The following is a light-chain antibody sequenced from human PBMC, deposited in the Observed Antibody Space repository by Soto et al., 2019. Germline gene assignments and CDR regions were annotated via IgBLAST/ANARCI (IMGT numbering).Light chain of an antibody. CDR3: QQYGSSGT. CDR2: GAS. V-gene: IGKV3-20*01. J-gene: IGKJ1*01. Sequence: DIVMTQSPATLSVSPGERATLSCRASQTVYTNLAWYQQKPGQAPRLLIYGASNRATGIPDRFSGSGSGTDFTLTISRLEPEDFAVYYCQQYGSSGTFGQGTKV. CDR1: QTVYTN.